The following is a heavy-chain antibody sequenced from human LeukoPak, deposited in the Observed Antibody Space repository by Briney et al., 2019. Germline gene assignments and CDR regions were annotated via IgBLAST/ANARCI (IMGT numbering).Heavy chain of an antibody. CDR3: ARGRDSSGWPLDY. J-gene: IGHJ4*02. V-gene: IGHV1-69*05. CDR1: GGTFSSYA. Sequence: ASVKVSCKASGGTFSSYAISWVRQAPGQGLEWMGGIIPIFGTANYAQKFQGRVTITTDESTSTAYMELSSLRSEDTAVYYCARGRDSSGWPLDYWGQGTLVTVSS. D-gene: IGHD6-19*01. CDR2: IIPIFGTA.